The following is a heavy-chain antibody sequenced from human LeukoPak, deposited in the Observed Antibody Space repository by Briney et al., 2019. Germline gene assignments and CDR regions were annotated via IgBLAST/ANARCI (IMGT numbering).Heavy chain of an antibody. CDR3: AKGGGWLIDY. D-gene: IGHD6-19*01. V-gene: IGHV3-43*02. CDR1: GFTFHDYA. J-gene: IGHJ4*02. Sequence: GGSLRLSCAASGFTFHDYAIHWVRQAPGKGLEWVCHISGNGGSTYYADSVKGRFTISRDNSKKSLYLQMNRLRTEDTALYYCAKGGGWLIDYWGQGTLVTVSS. CDR2: ISGNGGST.